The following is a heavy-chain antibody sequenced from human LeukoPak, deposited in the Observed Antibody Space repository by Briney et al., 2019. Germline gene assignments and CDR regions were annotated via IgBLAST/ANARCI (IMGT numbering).Heavy chain of an antibody. CDR1: GGSISSGDYY. Sequence: SETLSLXCTVSGGSISSGDYYWSWIRQPPGKGLEWIGYIYYSGITYYNPCLKSRVTISVDTSKNQFPLKLSSVTAADTAVYYCARVGAKGVLRYFDWLSTGYYFDYWGQGTLVTVSS. CDR3: ARVGAKGVLRYFDWLSTGYYFDY. D-gene: IGHD3-9*01. J-gene: IGHJ4*02. CDR2: IYYSGIT. V-gene: IGHV4-30-4*08.